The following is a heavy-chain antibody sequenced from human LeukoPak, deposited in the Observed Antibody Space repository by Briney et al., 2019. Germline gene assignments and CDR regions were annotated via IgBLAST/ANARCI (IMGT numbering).Heavy chain of an antibody. D-gene: IGHD4-11*01. V-gene: IGHV4-38-2*02. CDR1: DYSISTGHY. J-gene: IGHJ4*02. Sequence: SETLSLTCTVSDYSISTGHYWGWIRQPPGKGLEWIGSIYYSGSTYYNPSLKSRVTISVDTSKNQFSLKLSSVTAADTAVYYCATHTTDVVVFDYWGQGTLVTVSS. CDR3: ATHTTDVVVFDY. CDR2: IYYSGST.